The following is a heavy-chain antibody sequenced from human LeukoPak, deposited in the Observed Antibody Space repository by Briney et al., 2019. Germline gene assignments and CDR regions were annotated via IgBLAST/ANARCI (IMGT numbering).Heavy chain of an antibody. CDR2: ISYDGSNK. V-gene: IGHV3-30*04. CDR3: ARETNYYMDV. CDR1: GFTFSSYA. Sequence: PGGSLRLSCAASGFTFSSYAMHWVRQAPGKGLEGVAVISYDGSNKYYADSVKGRFTISRDNSKNTLYLQMNSLRAEDTAVYYCARETNYYMDVWGKGTTVTVSS. J-gene: IGHJ6*03.